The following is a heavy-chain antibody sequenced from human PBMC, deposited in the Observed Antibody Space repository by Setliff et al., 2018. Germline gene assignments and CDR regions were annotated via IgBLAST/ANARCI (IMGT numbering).Heavy chain of an antibody. V-gene: IGHV4-30-4*01. CDR1: GGSISSDDYY. CDR2: IYYSGST. D-gene: IGHD6-13*01. Sequence: SETLSLTCTVSGGSISSDDYYWSWIRQPPGKGLEWIGYIYYSGSTYYNPSLESRTTISVVTPKNQFSLNLSSVTAADTAVYYCASVSSSWYPIDCWGQGALVTVSS. CDR3: ASVSSSWYPIDC. J-gene: IGHJ4*02.